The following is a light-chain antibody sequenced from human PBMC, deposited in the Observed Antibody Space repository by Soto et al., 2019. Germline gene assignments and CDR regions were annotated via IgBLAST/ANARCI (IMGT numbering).Light chain of an antibody. CDR2: AAS. V-gene: IGKV1-27*01. Sequence: DIQMTQSPSSLSASVGDRVTITCRASQDIANQLAWYQQEPGKVPKLLIYAASTLQSGVPSRFSGSGSGTDFSLTIDSLQPEDVSTYYCQRYDSAPQTFGQGTKVDIK. CDR1: QDIANQ. J-gene: IGKJ1*01. CDR3: QRYDSAPQT.